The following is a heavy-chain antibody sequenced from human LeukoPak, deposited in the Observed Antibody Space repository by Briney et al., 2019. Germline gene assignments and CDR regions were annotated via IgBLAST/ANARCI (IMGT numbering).Heavy chain of an antibody. V-gene: IGHV3-33*06. Sequence: GGSLRLSCAASGFTFSSYGMHWVRQAPGKGLEWVAVIWYDGSNKYYADSVKGRFTISRDNSKNTLYLQMNSLRAEDTAVYYCAKQGPDYGDFYYYYYGMDVWGQGTRVSVSS. CDR1: GFTFSSYG. D-gene: IGHD4-17*01. CDR3: AKQGPDYGDFYYYYYGMDV. J-gene: IGHJ6*02. CDR2: IWYDGSNK.